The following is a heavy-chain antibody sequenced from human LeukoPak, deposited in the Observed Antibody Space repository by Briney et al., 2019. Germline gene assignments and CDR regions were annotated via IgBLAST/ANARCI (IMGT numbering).Heavy chain of an antibody. Sequence: ASVKVSCKASGGTFSSYTISWVRQAPGQGLEWMGRIIPILGIANYAQKFQGRVTITADKSTSTAYMELSSLRSEDTALYYCARDPPDNWNFDYNWFDPWGQGTLVTVSS. CDR1: GGTFSSYT. CDR2: IIPILGIA. V-gene: IGHV1-69*04. J-gene: IGHJ5*02. D-gene: IGHD1-1*01. CDR3: ARDPPDNWNFDYNWFDP.